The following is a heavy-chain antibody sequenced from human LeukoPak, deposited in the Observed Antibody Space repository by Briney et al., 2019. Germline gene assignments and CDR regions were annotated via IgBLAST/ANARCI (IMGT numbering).Heavy chain of an antibody. J-gene: IGHJ4*02. Sequence: GASVKVSCKASGYTFTSYGISWVRQAPGQGLEWMGWISAYNGNTNYAQKPQGRVTMTTDTSTSTAYMELRSLRSDDTAVYYCARGGSSWFRLNLYYFDYWGQGTLVTVSS. CDR3: ARGGSSWFRLNLYYFDY. CDR2: ISAYNGNT. D-gene: IGHD6-13*01. V-gene: IGHV1-18*01. CDR1: GYTFTSYG.